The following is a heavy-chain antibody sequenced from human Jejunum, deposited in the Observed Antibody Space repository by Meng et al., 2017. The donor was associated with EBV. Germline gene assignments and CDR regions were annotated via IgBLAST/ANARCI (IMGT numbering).Heavy chain of an antibody. J-gene: IGHJ4*02. Sequence: QVQLREPGPGLLKPSGTLSLTCAVSTDFISSYEWWSWVRQPPGKGLEWLGEINQVGSTYYNPSLKSRVTISIDTSKRQFSLRLNSMTAADTAVYYCARASSERLLDYWGQGTLVTVSS. CDR1: TDFISSYEW. CDR2: INQVGST. CDR3: ARASSERLLDY. D-gene: IGHD1-14*01. V-gene: IGHV4-4*02.